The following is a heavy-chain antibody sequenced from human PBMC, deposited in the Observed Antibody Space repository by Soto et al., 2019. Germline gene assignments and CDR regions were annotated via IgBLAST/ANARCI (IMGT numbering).Heavy chain of an antibody. V-gene: IGHV3-9*01. CDR3: VKDESINWYSGHFRH. Sequence: GGSLSLSCAASGFTVYDYAMHWFRQVRAKGLEWVSGINWNSGSMGYGDSVKGRFAISRDNAKNSLHLQMNSLSAEDTAFYYCVKDESINWYSGHFRHWGQGTLVTVSS. CDR1: GFTVYDYA. CDR2: INWNSGSM. D-gene: IGHD6-13*01. J-gene: IGHJ1*01.